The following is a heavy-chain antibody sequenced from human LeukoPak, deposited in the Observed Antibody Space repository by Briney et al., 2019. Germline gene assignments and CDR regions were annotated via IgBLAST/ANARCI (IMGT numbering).Heavy chain of an antibody. D-gene: IGHD3-10*01. J-gene: IGHJ5*02. CDR2: IYTSGST. V-gene: IGHV4-4*07. Sequence: SETLSLTCTVSGGSISSYYWSWIRQPAGKGLEWIRRIYTSGSTNYNPSLKSRVTMSVDTSKNQFSLKLSSVTAADTAVYYCARGRGSENVNWFDPWGQGTLVTVSS. CDR3: ARGRGSENVNWFDP. CDR1: GGSISSYY.